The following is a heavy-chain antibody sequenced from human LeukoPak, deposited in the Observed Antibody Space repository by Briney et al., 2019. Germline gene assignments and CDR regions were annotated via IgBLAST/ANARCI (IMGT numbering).Heavy chain of an antibody. D-gene: IGHD6-6*01. V-gene: IGHV4-39*01. J-gene: IGHJ3*02. CDR3: ARVEYSSTIIPDAFDI. Sequence: SETLSLTCTVSGGSISSSSYYWGWIRQPPGKGLEWFGSIYYSGSTYYNPSLKSRVTISVDTSKNQFPLKLSSVTAADTAVYYCARVEYSSTIIPDAFDIWGQGTMVTVSS. CDR1: GGSISSSSYY. CDR2: IYYSGST.